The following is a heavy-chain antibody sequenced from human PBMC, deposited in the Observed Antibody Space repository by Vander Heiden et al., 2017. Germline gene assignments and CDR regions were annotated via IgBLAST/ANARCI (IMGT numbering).Heavy chain of an antibody. J-gene: IGHJ4*02. CDR3: ASDHGRSLLVS. D-gene: IGHD2-2*01. V-gene: IGHV3-53*01. Sequence: EVQLVESGGGLIQPGGSLRLSCAVSGLTVSSLYMNWVRQAPGKGLELVSVIYSSGRTDYTDSVKGRFTISRDNIKDILYLQMNSLTSEDTAVYYCASDHGRSLLVSWGQGTQVTVSS. CDR2: IYSSGRT. CDR1: GLTVSSLY.